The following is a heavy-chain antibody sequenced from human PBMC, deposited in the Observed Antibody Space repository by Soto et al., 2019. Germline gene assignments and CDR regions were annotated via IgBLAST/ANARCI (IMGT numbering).Heavy chain of an antibody. CDR3: ARDFLRYYYYGMDV. Sequence: EVQLVESGGGLVQPGGSLRLSCAASGFTFSSYSMNWVRQAPGKGLEWVSYISSSSSTIYYADSVKGRFTISRDNAKNSLYLQMNSLRDEDTAVYYCARDFLRYYYYGMDVWGQGTTVTVSS. CDR1: GFTFSSYS. J-gene: IGHJ6*02. V-gene: IGHV3-48*02. CDR2: ISSSSSTI.